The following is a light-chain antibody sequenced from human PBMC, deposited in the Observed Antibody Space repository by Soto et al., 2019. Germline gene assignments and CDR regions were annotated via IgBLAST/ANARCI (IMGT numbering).Light chain of an antibody. CDR2: TDS. CDR1: RSNIGSNA. Sequence: QSVLTQPPSVSGTPGQRVTIPCSGSRSNIGSNAVNWYQQFPGAAPKLLIYTDSQRPSGVPDRISGAKSATSASLAISGLQSDDEAFYYCATWDDSLNGRVFGGGTKLTVL. V-gene: IGLV1-44*01. J-gene: IGLJ2*01. CDR3: ATWDDSLNGRV.